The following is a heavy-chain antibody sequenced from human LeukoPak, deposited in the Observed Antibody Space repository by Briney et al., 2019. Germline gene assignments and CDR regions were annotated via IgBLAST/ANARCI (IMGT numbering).Heavy chain of an antibody. Sequence: GGSLRLSCEAWGFSLLDYPVNWVRQAPGKGPEWVSYISSSDGRMYYADSVKGRFTISRDNARNSLYLRMNSLIAEDSAVYYCARIQRLLEYDSGIDYWGQGTQVTVSS. CDR1: GFSLLDYP. CDR3: ARIQRLLEYDSGIDY. V-gene: IGHV3-48*03. J-gene: IGHJ4*02. D-gene: IGHD2/OR15-2a*01. CDR2: ISSSDGRM.